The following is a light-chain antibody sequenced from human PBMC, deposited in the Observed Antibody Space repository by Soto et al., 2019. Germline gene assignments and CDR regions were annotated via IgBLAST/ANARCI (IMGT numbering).Light chain of an antibody. J-gene: IGKJ4*01. CDR3: QQYGSSPLT. V-gene: IGKV3-20*01. Sequence: EIVLTQSPGTLSLSVGERVTLSCRASQSVSSYLAWYQQTPGQAPRFLIYDTSNRATGTPDRFSGSGSGTEFTLTISRLEPEDFTVYYCQQYGSSPLTFGGGTTVEIK. CDR2: DTS. CDR1: QSVSSY.